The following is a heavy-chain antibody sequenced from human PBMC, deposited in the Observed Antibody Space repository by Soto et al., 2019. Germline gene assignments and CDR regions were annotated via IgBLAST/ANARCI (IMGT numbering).Heavy chain of an antibody. CDR2: IYYSGST. Sequence: SETLSLTCTVSGGSIISYYWSWSRQPPGKGLEWIGYIYYSGSTNYNPSLKSRVTISVDTSKNQFSLKLSSVTAADTAVYYCARDFWSGHWFDPWGQGTLVTVSS. CDR3: ARDFWSGHWFDP. D-gene: IGHD3-3*01. J-gene: IGHJ5*02. V-gene: IGHV4-59*01. CDR1: GGSIISYY.